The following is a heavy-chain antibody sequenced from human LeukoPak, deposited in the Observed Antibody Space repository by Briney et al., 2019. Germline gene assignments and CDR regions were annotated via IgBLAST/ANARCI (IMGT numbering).Heavy chain of an antibody. V-gene: IGHV4-61*05. CDR3: ARAVGGDGSGSL. CDR2: IYYRVTS. CDR1: GASTSNTNFY. D-gene: IGHD3-10*01. Sequence: PSETLSLTCNVSGASTSNTNFYWSWIRQPPGTGLGWIGYIYYRVTSDYNPSLKSRVTMSVDMSTRQISLKLSSVTAADTAVYYCARAVGGDGSGSLWGPGTLVTVSS. J-gene: IGHJ4*02.